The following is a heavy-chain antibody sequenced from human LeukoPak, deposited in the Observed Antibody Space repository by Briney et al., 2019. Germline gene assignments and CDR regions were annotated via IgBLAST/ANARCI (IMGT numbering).Heavy chain of an antibody. V-gene: IGHV1-69*13. CDR2: IIPIFGTA. CDR3: ARDIPGGRWFDP. Sequence: SVKVSCKASGGTFSSYAISWVRQAPGQGLEWMGGIIPIFGTANYAQKFQGRVTITADESTSTAYMELSSLRSEDTAVYYCARDIPGGRWFDPWGQGTLDTVSS. D-gene: IGHD3-16*01. J-gene: IGHJ5*02. CDR1: GGTFSSYA.